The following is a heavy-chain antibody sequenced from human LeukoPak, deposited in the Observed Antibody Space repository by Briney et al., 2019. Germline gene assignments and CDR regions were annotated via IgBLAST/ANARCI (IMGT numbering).Heavy chain of an antibody. CDR1: GFTLSYHW. D-gene: IGHD2-21*01. V-gene: IGHV3-74*01. CDR2: TNSDDSRI. CDR3: VAVAVTSYH. Sequence: GGSLRLSCAASGFTLSYHWMHWVRQAPGKGLVWVSRTNSDDSRIIDAETVKGRFTISRDNTKNTLYLQMNSLRAEDTAVYYCVAVAVTSYHWGQGTLVTVSS. J-gene: IGHJ5*02.